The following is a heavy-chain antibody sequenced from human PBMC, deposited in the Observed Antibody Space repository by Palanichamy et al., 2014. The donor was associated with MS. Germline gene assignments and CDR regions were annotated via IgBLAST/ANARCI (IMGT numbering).Heavy chain of an antibody. CDR2: MNPNSGNT. J-gene: IGHJ3*01. CDR1: GYAFTSYD. V-gene: IGHV1-8*01. Sequence: QVQLVQSGAEVKKPGASVKVSCKASGYAFTSYDISWVRQATRQGLEWMGWMNPNSGNTGYAQRFQGRVTMTRDTSINTAYMEVSSLLSEDTAVYYCARGAFWAFDVWGQGTMVTVSS. CDR3: ARGAFWAFDV.